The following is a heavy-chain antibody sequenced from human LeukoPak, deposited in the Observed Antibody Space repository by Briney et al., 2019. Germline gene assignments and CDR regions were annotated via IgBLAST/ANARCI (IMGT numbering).Heavy chain of an antibody. J-gene: IGHJ4*02. D-gene: IGHD6-25*01. CDR3: AKEQRLAQSAYFDY. CDR2: ISGGGGRT. CDR1: GFTFSSYA. V-gene: IGHV3-23*01. Sequence: GGSLRLSCVASGFTFSSYAMSWVRQAPGKGLEWVSGISGGGGRTFYADSVKGRFTISRDNSKNTLYLQMNSLGAEDTAIFYCAKEQRLAQSAYFDYWGQGTLVTVSS.